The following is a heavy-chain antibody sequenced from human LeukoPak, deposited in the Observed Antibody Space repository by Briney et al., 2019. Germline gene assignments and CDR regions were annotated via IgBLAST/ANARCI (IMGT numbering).Heavy chain of an antibody. V-gene: IGHV3-23*01. D-gene: IGHD3-10*01. Sequence: PGGSLRLSCAASGFTFSSYAMSWVRQAPGKGLEWVSAISGSGGSTYYADSVKCRFTISRDNSKNTLYLQMNSLRAEDTAVYYCAKARGLWFGELSPRWGQGTLVTVSS. CDR1: GFTFSSYA. J-gene: IGHJ4*02. CDR3: AKARGLWFGELSPR. CDR2: ISGSGGST.